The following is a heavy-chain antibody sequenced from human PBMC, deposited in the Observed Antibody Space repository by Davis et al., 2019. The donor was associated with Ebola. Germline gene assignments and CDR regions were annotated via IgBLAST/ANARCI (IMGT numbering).Heavy chain of an antibody. CDR2: ISGDGGIT. V-gene: IGHV3-43*02. J-gene: IGHJ6*02. Sequence: GESLKISCAASGFTFDDYAMHWVRQAPGKGLELVSLISGDGGITYYADSVKGRFTISRDNSKNSLYLQMNSLRAEDTAVYYCARGKFWSGDYGMDVWGQGTTVTVSS. D-gene: IGHD3-3*01. CDR1: GFTFDDYA. CDR3: ARGKFWSGDYGMDV.